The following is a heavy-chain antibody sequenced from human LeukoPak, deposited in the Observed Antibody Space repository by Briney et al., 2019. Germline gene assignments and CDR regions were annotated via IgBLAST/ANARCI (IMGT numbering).Heavy chain of an antibody. V-gene: IGHV3-23*01. J-gene: IGHJ4*02. CDR3: AKEGIYYDGSVYYSGYFDY. D-gene: IGHD3-22*01. CDR2: ISGSGGTT. Sequence: GGSLRLSCAASGFTFSDYAMSWVRQAPGTGLEWVSTISGSGGTTYYADSVKGRFTISRDNSKNTLYLQMNSLRPEDTAVYYCAKEGIYYDGSVYYSGYFDYWGQGTLVTVSS. CDR1: GFTFSDYA.